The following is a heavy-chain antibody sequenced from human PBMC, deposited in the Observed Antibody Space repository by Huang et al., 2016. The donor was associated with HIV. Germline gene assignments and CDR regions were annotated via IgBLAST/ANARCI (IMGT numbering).Heavy chain of an antibody. J-gene: IGHJ3*02. Sequence: EVQLVESGGGLVRPGGSLTLSCAASGFTFSDYRMSWVREAPGKWMEWVSHISGSSTYIYYVDSVKGRFAISRDNAKNLLFLQMNSLRAEDTALYYCARRYNWNYVAHGFDIWGQGTMVTVSS. V-gene: IGHV3-21*06. D-gene: IGHD1-7*01. CDR3: ARRYNWNYVAHGFDI. CDR1: GFTFSDYR. CDR2: ISGSSTYI.